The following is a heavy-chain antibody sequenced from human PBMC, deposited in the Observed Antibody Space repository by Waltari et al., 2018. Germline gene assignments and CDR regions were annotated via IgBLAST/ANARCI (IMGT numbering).Heavy chain of an antibody. Sequence: QVQLQPWGAGLLTPSETLSLTCAVYGGSFGADYWSWIRQPPGKGLEWIGEINHSGSSNDNQDLKSLVTISVDASKNQFALKLSSVTAADTAVYYCARAAYYYSSGYYCPFDYWGQGTLATVSS. V-gene: IGHV4-34*01. CDR1: GGSFGADY. D-gene: IGHD3-22*01. CDR3: ARAAYYYSSGYYCPFDY. J-gene: IGHJ4*02. CDR2: INHSGSS.